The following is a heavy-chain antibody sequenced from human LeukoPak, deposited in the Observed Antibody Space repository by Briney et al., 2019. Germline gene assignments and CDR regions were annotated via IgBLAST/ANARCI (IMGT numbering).Heavy chain of an antibody. CDR1: GFTFSSYG. V-gene: IGHV3-23*01. CDR2: ISGSGGST. J-gene: IGHJ6*03. D-gene: IGHD2-15*01. CDR3: AKKGCSVSSCPSSYYYMDV. Sequence: PGGSLRLSCAASGFTFSSYGMSWVRQAPGKGLEWVSAISGSGGSTYYADSVKGRFTISRDNSKNTLYLQMNSLRAEDTAVYYCAKKGCSVSSCPSSYYYMDVWGKGSTVTVSS.